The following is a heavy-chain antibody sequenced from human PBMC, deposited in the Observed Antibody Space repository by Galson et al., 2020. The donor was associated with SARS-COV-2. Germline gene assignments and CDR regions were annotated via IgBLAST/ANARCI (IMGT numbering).Heavy chain of an antibody. CDR1: GYTFTISH. D-gene: IGHD5-12*01. V-gene: IGHV1-2*02. CDR2: IDPKSGGT. CDR3: AEDGFKI. J-gene: IGHJ3*02. Sequence: ASVKVSCKASGYTFTISHMHWVRQAPGQGLEWIGWIDPKSGGTRYARKFQDRVTMTRDTSTSTAHMEVNGLTSDDTAVYYCAEDGFKIWGQGTMITVSS.